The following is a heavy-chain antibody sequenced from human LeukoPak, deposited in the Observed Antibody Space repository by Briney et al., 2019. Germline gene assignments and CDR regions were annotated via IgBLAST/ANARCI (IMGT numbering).Heavy chain of an antibody. V-gene: IGHV3-53*01. Sequence: GGSLRLSCAASGFTVSSNYMSWVRQAPGKGLEWVSVIYSGGSTYYADSVKGRFTISRDNSKSTLYLQMNSLRAEDTAVYYCARLYCSGGSCYLDYWGQGTLVTVSS. CDR3: ARLYCSGGSCYLDY. D-gene: IGHD2-15*01. CDR2: IYSGGST. CDR1: GFTVSSNY. J-gene: IGHJ4*02.